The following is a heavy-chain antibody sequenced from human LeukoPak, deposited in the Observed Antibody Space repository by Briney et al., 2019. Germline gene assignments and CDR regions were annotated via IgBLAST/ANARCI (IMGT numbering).Heavy chain of an antibody. D-gene: IGHD3-10*01. J-gene: IGHJ4*02. Sequence: SETLSLTCTVSGGSISSGSYYWSWIRQPAGKGLEWIGRIYTSGTTNYNPSLKSRLTISIDTSKNQFFLRLSSVTAADAAVYYCASSAGYWGQGTLVTVSS. CDR2: IYTSGTT. CDR3: ASSAGY. CDR1: GGSISSGSYY. V-gene: IGHV4-61*02.